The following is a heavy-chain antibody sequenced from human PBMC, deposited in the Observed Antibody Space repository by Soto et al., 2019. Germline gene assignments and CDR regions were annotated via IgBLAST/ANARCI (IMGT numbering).Heavy chain of an antibody. J-gene: IGHJ3*02. CDR2: IYNEFT. CDR3: VREPRYCSGGSCSIMGDASDI. V-gene: IGHV3-66*01. CDR1: GFTVTEIY. D-gene: IGHD2-15*01. Sequence: EVQLVESGGGLVQPGGALRRSCVATGFTVTEIYMNWVRQAPGKGLEWVSVIYNEFTDYADSVRGRFSISTDSSKNALYLQMNSLRVEDSAVYYCVREPRYCSGGSCSIMGDASDIWGQGTMVTVSS.